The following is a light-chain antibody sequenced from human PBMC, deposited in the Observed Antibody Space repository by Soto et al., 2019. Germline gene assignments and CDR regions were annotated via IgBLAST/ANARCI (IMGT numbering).Light chain of an antibody. J-gene: IGLJ1*01. CDR1: SSDVGGYNY. CDR3: SSYTSSSTLLDV. V-gene: IGLV2-14*01. Sequence: QSALTQPASASGSPGQSITISCTGTSSDVGGYNYVSWYQQHPGKAPKLMIYDVSNRPSGVSNRFSGSKSGNTASLTIYGLQAEDEADYYCSSYTSSSTLLDVFGTGTKVTVL. CDR2: DVS.